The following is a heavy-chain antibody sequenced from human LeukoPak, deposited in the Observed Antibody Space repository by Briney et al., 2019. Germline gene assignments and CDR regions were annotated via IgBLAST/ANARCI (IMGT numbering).Heavy chain of an antibody. J-gene: IGHJ6*03. Sequence: KPSETLSLTCTVSGGSISSSSYYWGWIRQPPGKGLEWIGSIYYSGSTYYNPSLKSRVTISVDTYKNQSSLKLSSVTAADTAVYYCARHNYDILTGPYYYYYYMDVWGKGTTVTVSS. CDR1: GGSISSSSYY. D-gene: IGHD3-9*01. CDR3: ARHNYDILTGPYYYYYYMDV. CDR2: IYYSGST. V-gene: IGHV4-39*01.